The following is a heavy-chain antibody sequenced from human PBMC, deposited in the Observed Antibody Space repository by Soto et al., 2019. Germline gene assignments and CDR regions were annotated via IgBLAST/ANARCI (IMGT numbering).Heavy chain of an antibody. CDR1: RGTFSSYA. CDR2: IIPIFGTA. Sequence: SAKFSCKASRGTFSSYAIIWLRQARGQGLEWMGVIIPIFGTANYAQKFQGRVTITADESTSTAYMELSRLRSEDTAVYYCARESRVTTLNYYYYGMDVWGQGTTVTVSS. CDR3: ARESRVTTLNYYYYGMDV. V-gene: IGHV1-69*13. D-gene: IGHD4-4*01. J-gene: IGHJ6*02.